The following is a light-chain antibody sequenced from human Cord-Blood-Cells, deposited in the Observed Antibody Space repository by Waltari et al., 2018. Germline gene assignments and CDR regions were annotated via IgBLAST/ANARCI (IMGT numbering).Light chain of an antibody. CDR2: DAS. J-gene: IGKJ2*01. CDR3: QQYNSYSRGYT. CDR1: QSISSW. V-gene: IGKV1-5*01. Sequence: DIHMSISLYTLFASVGDRDNITCRASQSISSWLAWYQQKPGKAPKLLIYDASSLESGVPSRFSGSGSGTEFTLTISSLQPDDFATYCQQYNSYSRGYTFGQGTKLEIK.